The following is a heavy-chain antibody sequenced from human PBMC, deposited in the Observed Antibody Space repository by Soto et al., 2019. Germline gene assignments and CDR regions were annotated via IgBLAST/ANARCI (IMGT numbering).Heavy chain of an antibody. D-gene: IGHD3-16*02. CDR3: AKVDYDYVWGSYRYDKNYYYYGMDV. Sequence: GGSLRLSCAASGFTFSSYAMSWVRQAPGKGLEWVSAISGSGGSTYYADSVKGRFTISRDNSKNTLYLQMNSLRAEDTAVYYCAKVDYDYVWGSYRYDKNYYYYGMDVWGQGTTVTVSS. CDR1: GFTFSSYA. CDR2: ISGSGGST. V-gene: IGHV3-23*01. J-gene: IGHJ6*02.